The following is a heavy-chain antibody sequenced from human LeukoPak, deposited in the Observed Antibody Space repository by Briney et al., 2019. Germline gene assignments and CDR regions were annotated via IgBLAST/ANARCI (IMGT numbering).Heavy chain of an antibody. V-gene: IGHV3-21*01. CDR1: GFTFSSYS. D-gene: IGHD2-15*01. J-gene: IGHJ6*04. Sequence: GGSLRLSCAAPGFTFSSYSMNWVRQAPGKGLEWVSSISSSSSYIYYADSVKGRFTISRDNAKNSLYLQMNSLRAEDTAVYYCARDKVAATTEYYYYGMDVWGKGTTVTVSS. CDR3: ARDKVAATTEYYYYGMDV. CDR2: ISSSSSYI.